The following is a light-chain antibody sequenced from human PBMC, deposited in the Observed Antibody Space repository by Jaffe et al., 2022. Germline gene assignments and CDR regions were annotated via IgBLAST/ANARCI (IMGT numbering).Light chain of an antibody. CDR1: SSDVGGYNY. CDR3: SSYAGSSSVV. CDR2: EVT. Sequence: QSALTQPPSASGSPGQSVTISCTGTSSDVGGYNYVAWYQHHPGKAPKLMIYEVTKRPSGVPDRFSGSKSGNTATLTVSGLQADDEADYYCSSYAGSSSVVFGGGTKLTVL. V-gene: IGLV2-8*01. J-gene: IGLJ2*01.